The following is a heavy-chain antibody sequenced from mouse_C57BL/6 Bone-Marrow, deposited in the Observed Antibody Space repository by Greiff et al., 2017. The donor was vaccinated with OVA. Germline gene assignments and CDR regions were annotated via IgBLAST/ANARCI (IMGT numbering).Heavy chain of an antibody. D-gene: IGHD3-3*01. CDR2: IRNLAYSL. V-gene: IGHV5-15*01. CDR3: ARQGDVWYFDV. CDR1: GFTFSDYG. Sequence: EVKLVESGGGLVQPGGSLKLSCAASGFTFSDYGMAWVRQAPRKGPEWVAFIRNLAYSLYYADTVTGRFTISRENAKNTLYLEMSSLRSEDTAMYDCARQGDVWYFDVWGTGTTVTVSS. J-gene: IGHJ1*03.